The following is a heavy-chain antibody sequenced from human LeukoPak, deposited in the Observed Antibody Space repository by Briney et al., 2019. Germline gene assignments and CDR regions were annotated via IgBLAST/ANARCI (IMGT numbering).Heavy chain of an antibody. CDR3: ARTPGFGELLFDS. J-gene: IGHJ4*02. CDR1: GFTFSSYG. Sequence: QPGGSLRLSCAASGFTFSSYGMHWVRQAPGKGLEWVAFIRYDGSNKYYADSVKGRFTISRDNSKNTLYLQMNSLRAEDTAVYYCARTPGFGELLFDSWGQGTLVTVSS. CDR2: IRYDGSNK. V-gene: IGHV3-30*02. D-gene: IGHD3-10*01.